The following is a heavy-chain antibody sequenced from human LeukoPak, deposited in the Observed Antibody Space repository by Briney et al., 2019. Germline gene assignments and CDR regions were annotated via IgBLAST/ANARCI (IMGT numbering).Heavy chain of an antibody. CDR1: GFTFSESW. J-gene: IGHJ4*02. CDR2: LNLDGSDK. CDR3: AKGSYYDSSGSFYFDY. Sequence: GGSLRLSCVVSGFTFSESWMSWVRQAPGKGLGWVASLNLDGSDKYYVDSVKGRFTISRDNSKNTLYVQVNSLGTEDTAAYYCAKGSYYDSSGSFYFDYWGQGTLVTVSS. V-gene: IGHV3-7*03. D-gene: IGHD3-22*01.